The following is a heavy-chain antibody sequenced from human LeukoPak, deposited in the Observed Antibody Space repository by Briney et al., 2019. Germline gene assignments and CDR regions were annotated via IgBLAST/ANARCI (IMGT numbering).Heavy chain of an antibody. J-gene: IGHJ3*02. CDR1: GGSISSYY. CDR3: ARVRGGSGWYDAFDI. Sequence: PSETLSLTCTVSGGSISSYYWSWLRQPPGKGLEWIGYIYYSGSTNYNPSLKSRVTISVDTSKNQFSLKLSSVTAADTAVYYCARVRGGSGWYDAFDIWGQGTMVTVSS. CDR2: IYYSGST. V-gene: IGHV4-59*01. D-gene: IGHD6-19*01.